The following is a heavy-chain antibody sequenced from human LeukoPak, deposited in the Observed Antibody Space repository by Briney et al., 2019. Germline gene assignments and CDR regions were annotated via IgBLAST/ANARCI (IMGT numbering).Heavy chain of an antibody. Sequence: GGSLRLSCAASGFTFSNYFMHWVRQVPGEGPVWVSRITGDGSSTSYADSVKGRFTISRDNAKNTLYLQMNSLRAEDTALYYCVRLYAYWGQGTLVTVSS. CDR1: GFTFSNYF. CDR3: VRLYAY. J-gene: IGHJ4*02. CDR2: ITGDGSST. V-gene: IGHV3-74*01. D-gene: IGHD2/OR15-2a*01.